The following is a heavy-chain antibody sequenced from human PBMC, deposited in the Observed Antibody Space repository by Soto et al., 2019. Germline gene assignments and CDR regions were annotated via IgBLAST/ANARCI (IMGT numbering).Heavy chain of an antibody. D-gene: IGHD6-13*01. CDR1: GGTFSSYT. V-gene: IGHV1-69*04. J-gene: IGHJ4*02. CDR2: IIPILGIA. CDR3: ARDQPIATASGFDY. Sequence: ASVKVSCKASGGTFSSYTISWVRQAPGQGLEWMGRIIPILGIANYAQKFQSRVTITADKSTSTAYMELSSLRSEDTAVYYCARDQPIATASGFDYWGQGTLVTVS.